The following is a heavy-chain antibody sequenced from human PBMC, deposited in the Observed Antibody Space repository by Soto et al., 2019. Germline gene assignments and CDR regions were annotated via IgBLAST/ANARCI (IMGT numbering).Heavy chain of an antibody. Sequence: EVQLVESGGGLVQPGGSLRLSCVDSGFTFSSYWMSWVRQAPVKGLEWVGNIKQDGSEENYVDSVKGRFTISRDNDKNSMYLQMNSLRVKDTAVYYCARIAASGRGWDVWGQGTTVVVSS. D-gene: IGHD6-13*01. J-gene: IGHJ6*02. V-gene: IGHV3-7*01. CDR1: GFTFSSYW. CDR3: ARIAASGRGWDV. CDR2: IKQDGSEE.